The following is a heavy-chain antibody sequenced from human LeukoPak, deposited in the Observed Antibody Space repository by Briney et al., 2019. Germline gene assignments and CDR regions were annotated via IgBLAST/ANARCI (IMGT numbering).Heavy chain of an antibody. D-gene: IGHD3-22*01. CDR2: INPSGST. V-gene: IGHV4-34*01. Sequence: SETLSLICAVYGGSFSGYHWTWIRQSPGKGLEWIGDINPSGSTYYNPSLKSRLTISVDTSKNQFSLKLRSVTAADTAVYYCARGRHDITMIVVVMTSVSYYLDVWGKGTTVTVS. J-gene: IGHJ6*03. CDR3: ARGRHDITMIVVVMTSVSYYLDV. CDR1: GGSFSGYH.